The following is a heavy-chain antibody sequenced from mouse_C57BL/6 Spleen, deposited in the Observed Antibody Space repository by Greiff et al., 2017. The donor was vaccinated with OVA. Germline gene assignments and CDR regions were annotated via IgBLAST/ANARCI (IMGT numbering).Heavy chain of an antibody. V-gene: IGHV1-69*01. D-gene: IGHD1-1*01. Sequence: QVQLQQPGAELVMPGASVKLSCKASGYTFTSYWMHWVKQRPGQGLEWIGEIDPSDSYTNYNQKFKGKSTLTVDKSSSTAYMQLSSLTSEDSAVYYCAIYGSSQYYFDYWGQGTTLTVSS. CDR1: GYTFTSYW. J-gene: IGHJ2*01. CDR2: IDPSDSYT. CDR3: AIYGSSQYYFDY.